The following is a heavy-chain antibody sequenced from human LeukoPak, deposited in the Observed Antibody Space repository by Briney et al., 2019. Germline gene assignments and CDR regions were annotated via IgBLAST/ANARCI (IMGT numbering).Heavy chain of an antibody. CDR2: MHYSGST. CDR1: GGSVSSGIYY. J-gene: IGHJ4*02. CDR3: ARVAIAGTGPDC. V-gene: IGHV4-61*01. D-gene: IGHD6-13*01. Sequence: SETLSLTCTVSGGSVSSGIYYWSWIRQPPGKGLEWIGFMHYSGSTSHHPSLKSRVTISADTSKNQLSLKLSSVTAADTAVYYCARVAIAGTGPDCWGQGTLVTVSS.